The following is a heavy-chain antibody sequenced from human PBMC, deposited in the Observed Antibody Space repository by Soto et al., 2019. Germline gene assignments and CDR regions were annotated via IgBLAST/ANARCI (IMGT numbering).Heavy chain of an antibody. CDR1: GYTFTGYY. CDR3: ARTWNKVGAAFAVGYFDF. V-gene: IGHV1-2*04. Sequence: ASVKVSCKASGYTFTGYYMHWVRQAPGQGLEWMGWINPNSGGTNYAQTFQGWVTMTRDTSISTVYMDLSRLRSGDTAVYYCARTWNKVGAAFAVGYFDFWGLGTLVTVSS. CDR2: INPNSGGT. D-gene: IGHD1-26*01. J-gene: IGHJ4*02.